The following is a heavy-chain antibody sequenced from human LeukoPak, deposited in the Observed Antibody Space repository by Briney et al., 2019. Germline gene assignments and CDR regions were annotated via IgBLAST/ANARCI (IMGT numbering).Heavy chain of an antibody. CDR1: GFTFSSYA. V-gene: IGHV3-30*01. CDR2: ISYDGSNK. Sequence: GGSLRLSCAASGFTFSSYAMHWVRQAPGKGLEWVAVISYDGSNKYYADSVKGRFTISRDNSKNTLYLQMNSLRAEDTAVYYCARDAVDIVVVPANRAINYYYYMDVWGKGTTVTVSS. J-gene: IGHJ6*03. D-gene: IGHD2-2*03. CDR3: ARDAVDIVVVPANRAINYYYYMDV.